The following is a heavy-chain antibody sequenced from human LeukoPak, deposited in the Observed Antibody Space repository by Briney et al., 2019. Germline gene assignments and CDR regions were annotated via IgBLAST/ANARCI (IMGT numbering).Heavy chain of an antibody. CDR3: ARGGGNSGSYYYYGMDV. CDR2: INPSGGST. V-gene: IGHV1-46*01. J-gene: IGHJ6*02. CDR1: GYTFTSYY. Sequence: ASVKASCKASGYTFTSYYMHWVRQAPGQGLEWMGLINPSGGSTSYAQKFQGRVTMTRDTSTSTVYMELSSLRSEDTAVYYCARGGGNSGSYYYYGMDVWGQGTTVTVSS. D-gene: IGHD4-23*01.